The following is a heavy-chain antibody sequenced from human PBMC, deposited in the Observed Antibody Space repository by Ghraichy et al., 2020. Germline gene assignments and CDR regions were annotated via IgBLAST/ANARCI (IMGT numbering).Heavy chain of an antibody. V-gene: IGHV3-21*01. CDR1: GFTFSSYY. Sequence: GGSLRLSCAASGFTFSSYYMNWVRQAPGKGLEWVSSISSSSSYISYADSLKGRFTISRDNAKNSLYLQMNSLRAEDTAVYYCVRADYTVNYDGLNWFDAWGQGTLVTVSS. J-gene: IGHJ5*02. CDR3: VRADYTVNYDGLNWFDA. CDR2: ISSSSSYI. D-gene: IGHD1-7*01.